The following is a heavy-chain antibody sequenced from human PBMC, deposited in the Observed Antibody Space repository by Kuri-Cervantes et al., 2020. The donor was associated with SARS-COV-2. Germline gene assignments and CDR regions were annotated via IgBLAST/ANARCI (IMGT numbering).Heavy chain of an antibody. CDR2: ISSNGGST. CDR1: GFTFSSYA. Sequence: GESLKISCAASGFTFSSYAMSWVRQAPGKGLEYVSAISSNGGSTYYANSVKGRFTISRDNSKNTLYLQMNSLRAEDTAVYYCARSRGGGYCSSTSCYAGFDAFDIWGQGTMVTVSS. CDR3: ARSRGGGYCSSTSCYAGFDAFDI. J-gene: IGHJ3*02. D-gene: IGHD2-2*01. V-gene: IGHV3-64*01.